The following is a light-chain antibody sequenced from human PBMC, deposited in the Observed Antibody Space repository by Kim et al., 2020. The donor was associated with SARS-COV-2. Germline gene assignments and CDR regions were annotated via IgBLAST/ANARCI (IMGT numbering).Light chain of an antibody. CDR2: TNN. CDR1: SSNIGAGYN. CDR3: QSYDSSLSGLV. V-gene: IGLV1-40*01. Sequence: RVTISCTGISSNIGAGYNVHWYQQLPGTAPKLLIFTNNNRPSGVPDRFSGSTSGTSASLAITGLQPEDEADYYCQSYDSSLSGLVFGGGTQLTVL. J-gene: IGLJ3*02.